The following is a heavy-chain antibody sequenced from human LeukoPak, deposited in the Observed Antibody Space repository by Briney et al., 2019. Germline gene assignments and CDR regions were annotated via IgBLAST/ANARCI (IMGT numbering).Heavy chain of an antibody. CDR1: GFTFSNYA. CDR3: ARGSLSLGYFDY. CDR2: ISSSSSYM. J-gene: IGHJ4*02. D-gene: IGHD1-26*01. V-gene: IGHV3-21*01. Sequence: GGSLRLSCAASGFTFSNYAMTWVRQAPGKGLEWVSSISSSSSYMYYADSVKGRFTISRDNAKNSLYLQMNSLRAEDTAVYYCARGSLSLGYFDYWGQGTLVTVSS.